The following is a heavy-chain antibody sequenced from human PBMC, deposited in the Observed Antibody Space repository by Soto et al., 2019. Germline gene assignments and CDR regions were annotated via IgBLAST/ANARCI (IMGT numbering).Heavy chain of an antibody. Sequence: SETLSLTCAVSGGSISSSNWWSWVRQPPGKGLEWIGEIYHSGSTNYNPSLKSRVTISVDKSKNQFSLKLSSVTAADTAVYYWAKHAVYAVLIGADDYYYYYGMDVWGKGTTVTVSS. D-gene: IGHD3-3*02. V-gene: IGHV4-4*02. J-gene: IGHJ6*04. CDR1: GGSISSSNW. CDR3: AKHAVYAVLIGADDYYYYYGMDV. CDR2: IYHSGST.